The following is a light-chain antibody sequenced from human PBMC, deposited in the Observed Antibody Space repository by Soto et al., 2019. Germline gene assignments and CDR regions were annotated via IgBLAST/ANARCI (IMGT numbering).Light chain of an antibody. CDR1: QSISSN. CDR2: GAS. J-gene: IGKJ1*01. CDR3: QQYKNWLTWT. V-gene: IGKV3-15*01. Sequence: EIVMTQSPATLPVSPGERATLSCRASQSISSNLAWYQRKPGQAPRLLIYGASTRATGIPARCSGSGSGTEFTLTISSLQSEDFAVYYCQQYKNWLTWTFGQGTKVEIK.